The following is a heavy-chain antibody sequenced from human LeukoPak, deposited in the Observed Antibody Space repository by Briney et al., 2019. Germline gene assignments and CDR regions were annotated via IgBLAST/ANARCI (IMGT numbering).Heavy chain of an antibody. J-gene: IGHJ4*02. Sequence: KPSETLSLTCSVSGGSINDYYWSWIRQSPGKGLEWIGYIYYSGSTNYNPSLKSRVTISVDTSKNQFSLKLSSVTAADTAVYYCARGTRWLQSIAFDYWGQGTLVTVSS. CDR3: ARGTRWLQSIAFDY. V-gene: IGHV4-59*12. CDR1: GGSINDYY. D-gene: IGHD5-24*01. CDR2: IYYSGST.